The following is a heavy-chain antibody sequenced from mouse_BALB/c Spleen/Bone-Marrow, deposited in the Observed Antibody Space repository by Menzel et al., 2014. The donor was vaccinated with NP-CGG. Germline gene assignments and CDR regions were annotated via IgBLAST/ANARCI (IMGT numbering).Heavy chain of an antibody. CDR1: GYTFTGYA. CDR2: ISSYSGNT. CDR3: ANTAGTQCDSFAY. J-gene: IGHJ2*01. Sequence: QVQLQQSGPELVRPGVSVKISCKGFGYTFTGYAIHWVKQSHAKTLEWIGVISSYSGNTNYNQKFRGRATMTVDKSSSTDYIELARLISEDSAIYYCANTAGTQCDSFAYLGQGTPLTVSS. D-gene: IGHD1-2*01. V-gene: IGHV1-67*01.